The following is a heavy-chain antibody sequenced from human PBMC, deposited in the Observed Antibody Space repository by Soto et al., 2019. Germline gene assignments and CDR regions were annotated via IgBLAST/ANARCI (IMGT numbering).Heavy chain of an antibody. CDR3: GTDRWGGAFDM. D-gene: IGHD3-10*01. CDR2: IKEDGSVK. V-gene: IGHV3-7*01. J-gene: IGHJ3*02. Sequence: LRLSCAAIGFSLRSDWMAWVRQIPGKGLEFVANIKEDGSVKNYVDSVKGRFSISRDNDKNSLYLQMNSLRAEDTAVYYCGTDRWGGAFDMWGQGTTVTVSS. CDR1: GFSLRSDW.